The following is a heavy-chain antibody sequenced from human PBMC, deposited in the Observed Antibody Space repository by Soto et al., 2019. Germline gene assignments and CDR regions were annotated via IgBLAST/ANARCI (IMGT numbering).Heavy chain of an antibody. CDR3: GTDRWGGAFDM. D-gene: IGHD3-10*01. CDR2: IKEDGSVK. V-gene: IGHV3-7*01. J-gene: IGHJ3*02. Sequence: LRLSCAAIGFSLRSDWMAWVRQIPGKGLEFVANIKEDGSVKNYVDSVKGRFSISRDNDKNSLYLQMNSLRAEDTAVYYCGTDRWGGAFDMWGQGTTVTVSS. CDR1: GFSLRSDW.